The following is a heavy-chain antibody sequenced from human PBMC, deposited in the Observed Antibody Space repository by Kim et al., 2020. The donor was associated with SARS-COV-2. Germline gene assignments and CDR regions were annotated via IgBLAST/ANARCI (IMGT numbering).Heavy chain of an antibody. J-gene: IGHJ3*02. CDR1: GFTFSSYG. CDR2: IWYDGSNK. Sequence: GGSLRLSCAASGFTFSSYGMHWVRQAPGKGLEWVAVIWYDGSNKYYADSVKGRFTISRDNSKNTLYLQMNSLRAEDTAVYYCAKADIAAAGGAFDIWGQGTMVTVSS. CDR3: AKADIAAAGGAFDI. V-gene: IGHV3-33*06. D-gene: IGHD6-13*01.